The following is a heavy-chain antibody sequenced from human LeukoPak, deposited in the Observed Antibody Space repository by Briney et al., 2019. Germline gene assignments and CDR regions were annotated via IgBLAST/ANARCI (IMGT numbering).Heavy chain of an antibody. D-gene: IGHD6-13*01. CDR2: IYHSGHT. CDR3: ARARESMATAGSFFDF. Sequence: SQTLSLTCGVSGDSISSGGYSWSWIRQPPGNSLEWIGYIYHSGHTNYNPSLKSRVSISVDRSKNQFSLKLRSVTAADTAVYYCARARESMATAGSFFDFWGQGTLVTVSS. CDR1: GDSISSGGYS. J-gene: IGHJ4*02. V-gene: IGHV4-30-2*01.